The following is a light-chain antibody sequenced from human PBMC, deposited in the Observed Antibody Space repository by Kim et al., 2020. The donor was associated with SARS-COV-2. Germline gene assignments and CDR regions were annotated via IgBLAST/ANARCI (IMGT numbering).Light chain of an antibody. CDR2: KEN. Sequence: KTIANSSTRSSGSMASNYVQWYQQRPGSAPTTVIYKENRRPSGVPNRVSGSIDSSSNSASLTISGLKTEDEADYYCQSYDSNNWVFGGGTKLTVL. V-gene: IGLV6-57*03. J-gene: IGLJ3*02. CDR3: QSYDSNNWV. CDR1: SGSMASNY.